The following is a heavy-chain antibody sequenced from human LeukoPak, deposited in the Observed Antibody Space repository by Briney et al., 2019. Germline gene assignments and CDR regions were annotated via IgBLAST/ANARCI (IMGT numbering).Heavy chain of an antibody. CDR3: SRLTKGRYFDYFFDY. CDR1: EDSITTTSRY. D-gene: IGHD3-9*01. V-gene: IGHV4-39*01. J-gene: IGHJ4*02. CDR2: IHSDGRT. Sequence: PSETLSLTCTLSEDSITTTSRYWGWIRQPPGKGLEWIGRIHSDGRTFYNPSLRNRVAISADTSKNQFSLKLTSVTAADTAVYFCSRLTKGRYFDYFFDYWGQGTLVTVSS.